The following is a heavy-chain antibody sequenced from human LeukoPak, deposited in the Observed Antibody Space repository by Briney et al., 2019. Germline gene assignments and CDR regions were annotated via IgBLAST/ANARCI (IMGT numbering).Heavy chain of an antibody. Sequence: GGSLRLSCTASGFTFSIYEMNWVRQAAGKGLEWLSYISSSGSTIYYADSVKGRFTISRDNAKNSLYLQMNSLRAEDTAVYYCARVKNYYGSGNHFDYWGQGTLVTVSS. CDR1: GFTFSIYE. CDR3: ARVKNYYGSGNHFDY. V-gene: IGHV3-48*03. CDR2: ISSSGSTI. J-gene: IGHJ4*02. D-gene: IGHD3-10*01.